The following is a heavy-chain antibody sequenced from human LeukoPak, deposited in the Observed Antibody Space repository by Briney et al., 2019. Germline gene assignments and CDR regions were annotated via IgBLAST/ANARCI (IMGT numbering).Heavy chain of an antibody. CDR1: GGSFSGYY. Sequence: SETLSLTCAVYGGSFSGYYWSWIRQPPGKGLEWIGYIYYSGSTNYNPSLKSRVTISVDTSKNQFSLKLSSVTAADTAVYYCARQGASSSWANWFDPWGQGTLVTVSS. V-gene: IGHV4-59*08. CDR2: IYYSGST. CDR3: ARQGASSSWANWFDP. J-gene: IGHJ5*02. D-gene: IGHD6-13*01.